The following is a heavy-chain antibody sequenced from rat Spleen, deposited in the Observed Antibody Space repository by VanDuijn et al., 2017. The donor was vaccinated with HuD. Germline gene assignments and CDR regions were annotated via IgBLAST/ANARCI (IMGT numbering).Heavy chain of an antibody. V-gene: IGHV5-31*01. CDR3: ARGYVMDA. J-gene: IGHJ4*01. CDR1: GFTFNNYW. CDR2: ITNTGDNI. Sequence: EVQLVESGGGLVQPGGSLKLSCVASGFTFNNYWMSWIRQAPGKGLEWIASITNTGDNIYFRDSVKGRFTLSRDNAKNTQSLQMDSLRSEDTATYYCARGYVMDAWGQGASVTVSS.